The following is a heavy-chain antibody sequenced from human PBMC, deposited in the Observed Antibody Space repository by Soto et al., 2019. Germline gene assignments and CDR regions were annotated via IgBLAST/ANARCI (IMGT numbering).Heavy chain of an antibody. CDR1: GFTFSSYA. Sequence: WGSLRLSCAASGFTFSSYAMSWVRQAPGKGLEWVSAISGSGGSTYYADSVKGRFTISRDNSKNTLYLQMNSLRAEDTAVYYCAKDPRITIFGVVFDLSRSYYFDYWGQGTLVTVSS. CDR3: AKDPRITIFGVVFDLSRSYYFDY. D-gene: IGHD3-3*01. V-gene: IGHV3-23*01. CDR2: ISGSGGST. J-gene: IGHJ4*02.